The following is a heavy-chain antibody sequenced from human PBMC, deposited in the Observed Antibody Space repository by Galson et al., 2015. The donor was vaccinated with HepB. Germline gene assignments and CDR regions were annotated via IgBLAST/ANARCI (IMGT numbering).Heavy chain of an antibody. CDR3: ARDRKAVLMWFGELLL. Sequence: SLRLSCAASGFTFSDFAMHWVRQAPGKGLEWVAVLSSDGSNRFYANSVKGRFTISRDNSNNTLYLQMNSLRPEDTAVYYCARDRKAVLMWFGELLLWGQGTLVTVSS. D-gene: IGHD3-10*01. V-gene: IGHV3-30*04. CDR1: GFTFSDFA. J-gene: IGHJ4*02. CDR2: LSSDGSNR.